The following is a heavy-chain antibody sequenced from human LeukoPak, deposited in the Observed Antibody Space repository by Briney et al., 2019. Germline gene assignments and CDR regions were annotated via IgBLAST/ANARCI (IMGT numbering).Heavy chain of an antibody. CDR2: INHSGST. V-gene: IGHV4-34*01. J-gene: IGHJ6*02. D-gene: IGHD5-18*01. CDR1: GGSLRGYY. Sequence: SETLSLTCAVYGGSLRGYYWSWIRQPPGKGLEWIGEINHSGSTNYNPSLKSRVTISVDTSKNHFSLKLSSVTAADTAVYYCARHGDSRGMDVWGQGITVTVSS. CDR3: ARHGDSRGMDV.